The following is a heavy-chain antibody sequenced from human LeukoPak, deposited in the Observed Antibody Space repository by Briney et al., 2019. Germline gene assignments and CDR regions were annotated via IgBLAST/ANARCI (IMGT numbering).Heavy chain of an antibody. CDR1: GFTFSSYW. CDR3: ARGYCSSTNCPKAYYFDY. CDR2: INSDGSST. V-gene: IGHV3-74*01. Sequence: GGSLRLSCAASGFTFSSYWMHWVRQAPGKGLVWVSRINSDGSSTSYADSVKGRFTISRDNAKSTLYLQMNSLRAEDTAVYYCARGYCSSTNCPKAYYFDYWGQGTLVTVAS. J-gene: IGHJ4*02. D-gene: IGHD2-2*01.